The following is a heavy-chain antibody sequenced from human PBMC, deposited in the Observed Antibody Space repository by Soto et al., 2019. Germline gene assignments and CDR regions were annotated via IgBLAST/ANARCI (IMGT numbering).Heavy chain of an antibody. CDR1: GGSFNGYF. CDR3: TRICRWSGFFCRDPRGFDY. Sequence: QVQLQQWGAGLLKPSETLSLTCAVYGGSFNGYFWTWIRQSPVRGLEWIGEINHSGNINYNPSLESRLTISVDTPKKQFSLKLRSVTAADTATYYCTRICRWSGFFCRDPRGFDYWGQGALVTVSP. V-gene: IGHV4-34*01. J-gene: IGHJ4*02. CDR2: INHSGNI. D-gene: IGHD3-3*01.